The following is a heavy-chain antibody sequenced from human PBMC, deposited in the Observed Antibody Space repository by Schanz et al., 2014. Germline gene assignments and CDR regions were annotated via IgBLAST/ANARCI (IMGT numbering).Heavy chain of an antibody. CDR2: IYSGGST. CDR1: GFTVSSNY. V-gene: IGHV3-66*01. J-gene: IGHJ4*02. Sequence: EVQLVESGGGLVQPGGSLRLSCAASGFTVSSNYMSWVRQAPGKGLEWVSVIYSGGSTYYADSVKGRFTISRDNSKNTLYLQMNSLRAEDTAVYYCARYYETSYYPLYYCDSWGQGTLVTVSS. D-gene: IGHD3-22*01. CDR3: ARYYETSYYPLYYCDS.